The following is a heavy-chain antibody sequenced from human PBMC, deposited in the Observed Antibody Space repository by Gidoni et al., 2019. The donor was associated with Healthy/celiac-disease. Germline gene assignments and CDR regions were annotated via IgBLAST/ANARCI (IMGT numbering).Heavy chain of an antibody. J-gene: IGHJ3*02. CDR1: GFTLSSYA. Sequence: EVQLLESGGGLVQPGGSLRLSCAASGFTLSSYAMSWVRQAPGKGLEWVSAISGSGGSTYYADSVKGRFTISRDNSKNTLYLQMNSLRAEDTAVYYCAKDRETYYYGSGSYSDAFDIWGQGTMVTVSS. V-gene: IGHV3-23*01. D-gene: IGHD3-10*01. CDR2: ISGSGGST. CDR3: AKDRETYYYGSGSYSDAFDI.